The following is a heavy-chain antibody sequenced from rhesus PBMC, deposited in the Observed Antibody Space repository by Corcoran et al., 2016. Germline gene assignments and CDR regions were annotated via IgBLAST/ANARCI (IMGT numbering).Heavy chain of an antibody. CDR2: IYGSVSST. V-gene: IGHV4-169*01. J-gene: IGHJ4*01. CDR3: ARGSRYYYFDY. CDR1: GGSISSSY. D-gene: IGHD1-44*02. Sequence: QLQLQESGPGLVKPSETLSVTCAVSGGSISSSYWSWIRQAPGKGLGWIGYIYGSVSSTNYNPSLKSRVTLSVDTSKNQRSLKLSSVTAADTAVYYCARGSRYYYFDYWGQGVLVTVSS.